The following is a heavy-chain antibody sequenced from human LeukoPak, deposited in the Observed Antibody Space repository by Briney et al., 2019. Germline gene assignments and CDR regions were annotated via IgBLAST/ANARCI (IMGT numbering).Heavy chain of an antibody. D-gene: IGHD6-13*01. CDR3: ARETAAAADGWFDP. CDR1: GGSISGYY. V-gene: IGHV4-59*01. J-gene: IGHJ5*02. Sequence: PSETLSLTCTVSGGSISGYYWSWIRQPPGKGLEWIGYIYYSGSTNYNPSLKSRVTISVDTSKNQFSLKLSSVTAADTAVYYCARETAAAADGWFDPWGQGTLVTVSS. CDR2: IYYSGST.